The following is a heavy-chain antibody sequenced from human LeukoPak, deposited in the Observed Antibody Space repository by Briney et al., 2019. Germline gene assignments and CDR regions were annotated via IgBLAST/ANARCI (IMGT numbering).Heavy chain of an antibody. CDR3: ARDSATAYGDCLPS. V-gene: IGHV3-74*03. D-gene: IGHD4-17*01. CDR2: ISGDATNT. Sequence: PGGSLRLSCAASGFTFSHYWIHWVRQAPGKGLVWVSRISGDATNTAYADSVKGRFTISRDNAKNTVYLQMDGLRVDDTAVYYCARDSATAYGDCLPSWGQGNLVIVSS. J-gene: IGHJ5*02. CDR1: GFTFSHYW.